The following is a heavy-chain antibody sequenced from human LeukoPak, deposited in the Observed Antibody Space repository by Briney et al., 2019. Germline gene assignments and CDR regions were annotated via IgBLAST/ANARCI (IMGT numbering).Heavy chain of an antibody. Sequence: GGSLRLSCAASGFTFSSYAMSWVRQAPGKGLEWVSAISGSGGSTYYADSVKGRFTISRDNSKNTLYLQMNSLRAEDTAVYYCAKDRYSNRGGYYYYMDVWGKGTTVTVSS. CDR2: ISGSGGST. V-gene: IGHV3-23*01. D-gene: IGHD4-11*01. CDR3: AKDRYSNRGGYYYYMDV. J-gene: IGHJ6*03. CDR1: GFTFSSYA.